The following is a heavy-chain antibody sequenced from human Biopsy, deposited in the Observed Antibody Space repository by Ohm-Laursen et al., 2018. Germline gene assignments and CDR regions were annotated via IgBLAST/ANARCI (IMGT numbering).Heavy chain of an antibody. V-gene: IGHV4-59*11. J-gene: IGHJ4*02. CDR3: ARGSNDFGGLYFPR. CDR2: ISYTGYT. CDR1: GGSFTGHY. Sequence: SDTLSLTCTVSGGSFTGHYWSWIRQPPGKGLEWIGHISYTGYTSYNASLKSRVTISVDTSRNHFSLRLSPLTAADTAVYYCARGSNDFGGLYFPRWGQGTLVTVSS. D-gene: IGHD4-23*01.